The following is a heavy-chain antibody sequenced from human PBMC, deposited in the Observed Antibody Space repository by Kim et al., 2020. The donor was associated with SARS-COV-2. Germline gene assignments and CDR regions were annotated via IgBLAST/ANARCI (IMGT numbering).Heavy chain of an antibody. CDR3: TLRGSGSYYNAVLYGMDV. CDR2: ISGSGGST. D-gene: IGHD3-10*01. CDR1: GFTFSSYA. Sequence: GGSLRLSCAASGFTFSSYAMSWVRQAPGKGLEWVSAISGSGGSTYYADSVKGRFTISRDNSKNTLYLQMNSLRAEDTAVYYCTLRGSGSYYNAVLYGMDVWGQGTTVTVSS. J-gene: IGHJ6*02. V-gene: IGHV3-23*01.